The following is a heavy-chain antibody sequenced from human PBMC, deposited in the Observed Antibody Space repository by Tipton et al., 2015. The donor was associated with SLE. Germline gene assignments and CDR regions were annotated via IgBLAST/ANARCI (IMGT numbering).Heavy chain of an antibody. CDR2: LYYSGST. D-gene: IGHD5-18*01. CDR3: ARHSTSQLFDY. J-gene: IGHJ4*02. V-gene: IGHV4-39*01. CDR1: GASISTSSYY. Sequence: TLSLTCTVSGASISTSSYYWGWIRQPPGKGLEWIVSLYYSGSTYYNPSLKSRVTMSLDTSRNQFSLKLSSVTAADTAVYYCARHSTSQLFDYWGQGTLVAVSS.